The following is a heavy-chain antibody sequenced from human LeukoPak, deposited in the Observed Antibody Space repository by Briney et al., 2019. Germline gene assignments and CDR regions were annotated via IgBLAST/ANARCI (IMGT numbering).Heavy chain of an antibody. CDR3: ARGMGFRDKRYFDWFSPFDY. D-gene: IGHD3-9*01. CDR2: INPNSGGT. V-gene: IGHV1-2*02. J-gene: IGHJ4*02. Sequence: ASVKVSCKASGYTFTGYYMHWVRQAPGQGLEWMGWINPNSGGTNYAQKFQGRVTMTRDTSISTAYMELSRLRSDDTAVYYCARGMGFRDKRYFDWFSPFDYWGQGTLVTVSS. CDR1: GYTFTGYY.